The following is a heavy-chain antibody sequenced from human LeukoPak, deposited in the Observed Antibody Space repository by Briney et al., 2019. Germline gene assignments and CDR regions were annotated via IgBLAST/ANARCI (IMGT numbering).Heavy chain of an antibody. CDR2: TSGSGRTT. CDR3: AKNVVVKRYIDY. Sequence: GGSLRLSCAASGFTFSNHAMRWVRQTPGKGLQWVSVTSGSGRTTEYADSVKGRFTISRDNSKNTLSLQMNSLRVEDTAIYYCAKNVVVKRYIDYWGQGTLVTVSS. V-gene: IGHV3-23*01. CDR1: GFTFSNHA. J-gene: IGHJ4*02. D-gene: IGHD2-15*01.